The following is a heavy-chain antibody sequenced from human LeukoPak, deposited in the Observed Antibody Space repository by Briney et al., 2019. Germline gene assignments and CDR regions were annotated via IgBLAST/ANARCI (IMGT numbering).Heavy chain of an antibody. Sequence: ASVKGSCKASGYTFTSYDINWVRQATGQGLEWMGWMNPNSGNTGYAQKFQGRVTMTRNTSISTAYMELSSLRSEDTAVYYCARVGYVWGSYRLAYFDYWGQGTLVTVSS. CDR2: MNPNSGNT. CDR3: ARVGYVWGSYRLAYFDY. J-gene: IGHJ4*02. D-gene: IGHD3-16*02. V-gene: IGHV1-8*01. CDR1: GYTFTSYD.